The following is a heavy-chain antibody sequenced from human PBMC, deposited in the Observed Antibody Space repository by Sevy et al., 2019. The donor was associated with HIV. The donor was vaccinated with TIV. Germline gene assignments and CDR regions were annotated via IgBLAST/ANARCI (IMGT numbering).Heavy chain of an antibody. CDR3: ATTLLKLAVAGKEQFDP. CDR2: ISGSGGST. Sequence: GGSLRLSCAASGFTFSSYAMSWVRQAPGKGLEWVSAISGSGGSTYYADSVKGRFTISRDKSKNTLYLQMNSLRAEDTAVYYCATTLLKLAVAGKEQFDPWGQGTLVTVSS. V-gene: IGHV3-23*01. J-gene: IGHJ5*02. CDR1: GFTFSSYA. D-gene: IGHD6-19*01.